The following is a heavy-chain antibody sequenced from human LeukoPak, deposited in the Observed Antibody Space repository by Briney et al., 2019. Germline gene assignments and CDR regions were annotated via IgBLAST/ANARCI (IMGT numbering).Heavy chain of an antibody. CDR3: ARDRYSSDVQYYFEY. CDR2: ISSSSTYI. D-gene: IGHD6-19*01. Sequence: GGSLRLSCAASGFTFSSYSMNWVRQAPGKGLEWVSFISSSSTYIYYADSVKGRFTISRDNAKNSLYLQMNSLRAEDTAVYYCARDRYSSDVQYYFEYWGQGTLVTVSS. J-gene: IGHJ4*02. CDR1: GFTFSSYS. V-gene: IGHV3-21*01.